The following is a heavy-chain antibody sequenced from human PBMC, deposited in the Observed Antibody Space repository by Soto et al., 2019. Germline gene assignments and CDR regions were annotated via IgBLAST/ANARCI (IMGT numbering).Heavy chain of an antibody. CDR3: VRRVSGNSDY. D-gene: IGHD3-10*01. CDR2: ISSNGGTT. V-gene: IGHV3-64*01. Sequence: EVQLAESGGGMVQPGGSLRLSCVASGFTFSSYDMHWVRQAPGKGLEYVSSISSNGGTTYYGNSVKGRFTISRDNSKNTLYLQMCRLRAEDMAVYYCVRRVSGNSDYWGQGTLVTVSS. J-gene: IGHJ4*02. CDR1: GFTFSSYD.